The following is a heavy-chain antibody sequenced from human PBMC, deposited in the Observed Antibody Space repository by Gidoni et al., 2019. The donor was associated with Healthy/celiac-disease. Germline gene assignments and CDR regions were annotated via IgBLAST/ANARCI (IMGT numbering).Heavy chain of an antibody. V-gene: IGHV3-53*01. CDR2: IYSGGST. D-gene: IGHD1-26*01. J-gene: IGHJ6*02. Sequence: EVQLVESGGGLIQPGGSLRLSCAASGFTVSSNYMSWVRQAPGQGLEWVSVIYSGGSTYYADSVKGRFTISRDNSKNTLYLQMNSLRAEDTAVYYCARAVWGLYGMDVWGQGTTVTVSS. CDR1: GFTVSSNY. CDR3: ARAVWGLYGMDV.